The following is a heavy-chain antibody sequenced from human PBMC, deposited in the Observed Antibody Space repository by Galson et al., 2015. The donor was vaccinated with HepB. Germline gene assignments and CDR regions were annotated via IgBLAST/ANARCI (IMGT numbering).Heavy chain of an antibody. CDR1: GYTFTTYY. J-gene: IGHJ4*02. CDR3: ARDRDSVTRGPLGY. Sequence: SVKVSCKASGYTFTTYYMFWVRQAPGQGLEWMGMINPSGGSTSYSQKFQGTVTMTRDTSTSTVYLELSSLRSEDTAVYYCARDRDSVTRGPLGYWGQGTLVTVSS. CDR2: INPSGGST. D-gene: IGHD4-17*01. V-gene: IGHV1-46*01.